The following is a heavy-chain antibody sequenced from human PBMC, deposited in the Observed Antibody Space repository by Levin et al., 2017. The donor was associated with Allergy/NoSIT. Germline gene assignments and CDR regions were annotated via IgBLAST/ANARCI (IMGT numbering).Heavy chain of an antibody. CDR2: INPSGGST. V-gene: IGHV1-46*01. CDR3: ARGRHGEQQLVMEPWGGYFDY. Sequence: GESLKISCKASGYTFTSYYMHWVRQAPGQGLEWMGIINPSGGSTSYAQKFQGRVTMTRDTSTSTVYMELSSLRSEDTAVYYCARGRHGEQQLVMEPWGGYFDYWGQGTLVTVSS. D-gene: IGHD6-13*01. J-gene: IGHJ4*02. CDR1: GYTFTSYY.